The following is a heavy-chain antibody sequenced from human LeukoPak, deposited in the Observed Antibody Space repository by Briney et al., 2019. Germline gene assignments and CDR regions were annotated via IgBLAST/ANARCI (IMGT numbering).Heavy chain of an antibody. CDR1: GYTFTSYY. CDR2: INPSGGST. D-gene: IGHD5-12*01. CDR3: AREPRYSDYDRVLDY. Sequence: ASVKVSCKASGYTFTSYYMHWVRQAPGQGLEWMGIINPSGGSTSYAQKFQGRVTITADELTSTAYMELNSLRSEDTAMYYCAREPRYSDYDRVLDYWGQGTLVTVSS. V-gene: IGHV1-46*01. J-gene: IGHJ4*02.